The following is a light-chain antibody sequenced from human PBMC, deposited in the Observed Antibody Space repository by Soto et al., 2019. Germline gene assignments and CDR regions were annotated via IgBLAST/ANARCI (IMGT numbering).Light chain of an antibody. CDR1: QTIGTY. CDR2: AAS. J-gene: IGKJ1*01. V-gene: IGKV1-39*01. CDR3: QQSYSTPPT. Sequence: IEVTQSPSSLAASLGDRVTITCRASQTIGTYVNWYRQKSGAAPELLIYAASSLQSGVPSRFSGSGSGTDFTLTISSLQPEDFATYYCQQSYSTPPTFGQGTKVDIK.